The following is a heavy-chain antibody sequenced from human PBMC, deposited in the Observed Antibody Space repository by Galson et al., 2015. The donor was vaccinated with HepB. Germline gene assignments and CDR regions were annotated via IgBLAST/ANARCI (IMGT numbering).Heavy chain of an antibody. Sequence: TLSLTCTVSAGSISSGFDFWSWIRQPAGKGLEWIGHIYTYGSPDYNPPLKGRVTMSADTSKNQFSLKLTSVTAADTAVYYCVRHRYSGSHSTFDIWGQGTMVTVSS. CDR2: IYTYGSP. CDR1: AGSISSGFDF. V-gene: IGHV4-61*09. CDR3: VRHRYSGSHSTFDI. J-gene: IGHJ3*02. D-gene: IGHD1-26*01.